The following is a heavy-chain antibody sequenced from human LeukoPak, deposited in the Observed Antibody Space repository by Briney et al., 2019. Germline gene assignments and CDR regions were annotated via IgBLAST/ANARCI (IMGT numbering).Heavy chain of an antibody. CDR2: IRYDGSNK. J-gene: IGHJ4*02. CDR1: GFTFSSYG. V-gene: IGHV3-30*02. D-gene: IGHD6-13*01. CDR3: AKDHGAEAGYTDY. Sequence: GGSLRLSCAASGFTFSSYGMHWVRQAPGKGLEWVAFIRYDGSNKYYADSVKGRFTISRDNSKNTLYLQMNSLRAEDTAVYYCAKDHGAEAGYTDYWGQGTLVTVSS.